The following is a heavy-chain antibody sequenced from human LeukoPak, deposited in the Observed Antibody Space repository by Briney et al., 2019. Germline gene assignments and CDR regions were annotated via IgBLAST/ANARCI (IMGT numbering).Heavy chain of an antibody. Sequence: GGSLRLSCAASGFTFSSYGMYWVRQAPGKGLEWVAFIRYDGSNKYYADSVKGRFTISRDNSKNTLYLQMNSLRAEDTAVYYCAKKDPYYDSSGYRNTMPQFFDYWGQGTLVTVSS. CDR3: AKKDPYYDSSGYRNTMPQFFDY. CDR2: IRYDGSNK. CDR1: GFTFSSYG. J-gene: IGHJ4*02. V-gene: IGHV3-30*02. D-gene: IGHD3-22*01.